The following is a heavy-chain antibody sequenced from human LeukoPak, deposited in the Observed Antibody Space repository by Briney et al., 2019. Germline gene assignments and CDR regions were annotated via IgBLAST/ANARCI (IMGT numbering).Heavy chain of an antibody. J-gene: IGHJ6*02. CDR1: GFTFNEYY. V-gene: IGHV3-11*04. CDR3: ARGSNGMDV. CDR2: ISGSGEIT. Sequence: GGSLRLSCAASGFTFNEYYISWIRQAPGKGPEWVSSISGSGEITSYADSVKGRITMSRDNAKNSLYLQMNSLRAEDTAVYYCARGSNGMDVWGQGTTVTVSS.